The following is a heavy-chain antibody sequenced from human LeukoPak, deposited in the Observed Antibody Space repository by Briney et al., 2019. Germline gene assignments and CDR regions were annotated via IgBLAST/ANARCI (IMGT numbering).Heavy chain of an antibody. CDR3: ARTYHDSSGYYGSYFNDY. J-gene: IGHJ4*02. CDR2: ISAYNGNT. Sequence: ASVKVSCEASGYTFTSYGISWVRQAPGQGLEWMGWISAYNGNTNYALKLQGRVTMTTDASTSTASMELRSLRSDDTAVYYCARTYHDSSGYYGSYFNDYWGQGTLVTVSS. D-gene: IGHD3-22*01. V-gene: IGHV1-18*01. CDR1: GYTFTSYG.